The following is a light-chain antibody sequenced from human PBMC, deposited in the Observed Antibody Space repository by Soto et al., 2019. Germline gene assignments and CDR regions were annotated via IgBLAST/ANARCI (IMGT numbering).Light chain of an antibody. J-gene: IGKJ5*01. CDR1: QSVSNN. V-gene: IGKV3-15*01. Sequence: EIVMTQSPATLSVSPGERSTLSSRASQSVSNNLAWYQQKPGQAPRLILYGASTRATGFPARFSGSGSGTEFTLTISSLQSEDFAVYLCQQYHYWPITFGQGTRLEIK. CDR3: QQYHYWPIT. CDR2: GAS.